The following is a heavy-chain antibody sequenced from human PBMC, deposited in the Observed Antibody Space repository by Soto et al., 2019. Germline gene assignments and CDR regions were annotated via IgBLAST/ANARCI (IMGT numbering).Heavy chain of an antibody. CDR1: GYTLTELS. CDR3: ATSGKGIAAAGTGDWFDP. D-gene: IGHD6-13*01. Sequence: VSVKVSCRVSGYTLTELSMHWVRQAPGKGLEWMGGFDPEDGETIYAQKFQGRVTMTEDTSTDTAYMELSSLRSEDTAVYYCATSGKGIAAAGTGDWFDPWGQGTLVTVSS. CDR2: FDPEDGET. V-gene: IGHV1-24*01. J-gene: IGHJ5*02.